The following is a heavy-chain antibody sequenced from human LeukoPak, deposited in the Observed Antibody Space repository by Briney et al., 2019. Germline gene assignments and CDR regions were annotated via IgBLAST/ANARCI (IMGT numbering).Heavy chain of an antibody. CDR1: GYTFIDYY. CDR3: ARVKKLMPEFEF. J-gene: IGHJ4*02. V-gene: IGHV1-2*02. D-gene: IGHD2-2*01. CDR2: INPNSGAT. Sequence: ASVKVSCKSSGYTFIDYYIHWVRQAPGQGLEWMGWINPNSGATKYAQKFQGRVSMTRDTSINTAYMDLTNLRPDDTAIFYCARVKKLMPEFEFWGQGTLVTDST.